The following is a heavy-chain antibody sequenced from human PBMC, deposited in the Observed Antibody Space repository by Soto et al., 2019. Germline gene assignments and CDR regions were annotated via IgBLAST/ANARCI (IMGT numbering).Heavy chain of an antibody. Sequence: QVPLVQSGAEVQQPGAPVKVSCKASGYAFTSYGISWVRQAPGQGLERLGWISAYNGNTSYAQKLEGRVTMTTDTSTSTAYMELRSLRSDDTAVYYCARGDPVTFGGTTLDHYWGQGTLVTVTS. CDR3: ARGDPVTFGGTTLDHY. CDR1: GYAFTSYG. J-gene: IGHJ4*02. V-gene: IGHV1-18*01. D-gene: IGHD3-16*01. CDR2: ISAYNGNT.